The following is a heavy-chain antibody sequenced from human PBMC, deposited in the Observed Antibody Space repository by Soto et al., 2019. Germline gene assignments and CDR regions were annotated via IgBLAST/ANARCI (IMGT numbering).Heavy chain of an antibody. CDR2: IKSKTDGGTA. V-gene: IGHV3-15*01. J-gene: IGHJ4*02. CDR3: TTDRGHMYDFHY. Sequence: EVQLVESGGGLVKPGGSLRLSCAASGFTFDNAWMSWVRQAPGKGLEWVGRIKSKTDGGTADYAAPVKGRFTISRDDSKNTLFLQMNSLKTEDTAVYYCTTDRGHMYDFHYWGQGTLVPVSS. CDR1: GFTFDNAW. D-gene: IGHD2-8*01.